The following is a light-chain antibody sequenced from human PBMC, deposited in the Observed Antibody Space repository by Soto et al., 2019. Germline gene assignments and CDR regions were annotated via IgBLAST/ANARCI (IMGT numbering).Light chain of an antibody. J-gene: IGLJ1*01. CDR2: EVS. Sequence: SSLTRPASVYRSPGQSITISCNRTSSDVGSYNLVSWYQQHPGKAPKLMIYEVSKRPSGVSNRFSGSKSGNTASLTISGLQAEDEADYYCCSYAGSSTFSSVFGTGTKVTVL. V-gene: IGLV2-23*02. CDR3: CSYAGSSTFSSV. CDR1: SSDVGSYNL.